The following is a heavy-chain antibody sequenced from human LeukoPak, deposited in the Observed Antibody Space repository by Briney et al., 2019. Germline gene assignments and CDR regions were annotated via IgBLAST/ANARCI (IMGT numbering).Heavy chain of an antibody. CDR1: GFTVSSNY. D-gene: IGHD6-19*01. CDR2: IYSGGST. CDR3: ARVAGSGWLHFDY. J-gene: IGHJ4*02. Sequence: QTGGSLRLSCAASGFTVSSNYMSWVRQAPGKGLEWVSVIYSGGSTYYADSVKGRFTISRDNSKNTLYLQMNSLRAEDTAVYCCARVAGSGWLHFDYWGQGTLVTVSS. V-gene: IGHV3-66*01.